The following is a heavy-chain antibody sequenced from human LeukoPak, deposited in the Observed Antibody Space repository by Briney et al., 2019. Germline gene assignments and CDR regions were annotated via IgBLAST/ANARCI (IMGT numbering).Heavy chain of an antibody. Sequence: GGSLRLSCAASGFTFSDYYMSWIRQAPGKGLEWVSYISSSGSSIYYADSVKGRFTTSRDNAKNSLYLQMNSLRAEDTAVYYCARRGYCSSTSCFYFDYWGQGTLVTVSS. D-gene: IGHD2-2*01. CDR2: ISSSGSSI. CDR1: GFTFSDYY. J-gene: IGHJ4*02. V-gene: IGHV3-11*01. CDR3: ARRGYCSSTSCFYFDY.